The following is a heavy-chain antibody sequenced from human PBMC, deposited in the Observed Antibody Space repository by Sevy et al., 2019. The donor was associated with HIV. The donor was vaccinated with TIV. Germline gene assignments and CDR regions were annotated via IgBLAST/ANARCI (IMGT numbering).Heavy chain of an antibody. CDR1: GYSIIGDYY. V-gene: IGHV4-38-2*02. CDR2: IYHSGST. CDR3: ARVKLRGAYYYDF. Sequence: SDTLSLTCTVSGYSIIGDYYWGWIRQPPGKVLEWIVHIYHSGSTYYNPSLDSRVTPSVDTSKNQFSLRLSSVTAADTAIYYCARVKLRGAYYYDFWGQGTLVTVSS. J-gene: IGHJ4*02.